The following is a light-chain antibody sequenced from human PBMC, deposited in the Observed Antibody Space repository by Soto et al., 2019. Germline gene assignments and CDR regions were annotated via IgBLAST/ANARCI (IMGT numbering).Light chain of an antibody. CDR2: GNS. Sequence: QSVLTQPPSVSGAPEQRVTISCTGSSSNIGAGYDVHWYQQLPGTAPNLLIYGNSNRPSGVPDRFSGSKSGTSASLVITGFQAEDDADYCCQSYDCSLSGSGYYVFGTGTKLTVL. CDR1: SSNIGAGYD. V-gene: IGLV1-40*01. CDR3: QSYDCSLSGSGYYV. J-gene: IGLJ1*01.